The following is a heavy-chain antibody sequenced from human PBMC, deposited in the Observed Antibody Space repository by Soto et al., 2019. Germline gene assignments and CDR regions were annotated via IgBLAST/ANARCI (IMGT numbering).Heavy chain of an antibody. CDR2: IYYSGST. CDR1: GVSISPHY. V-gene: IGHV4-59*11. D-gene: IGHD3-10*01. CDR3: ARVRYYGGADY. Sequence: PSETLSLTCTVSGVSISPHYWSWIRQSPGKGLEWIGYIYYSGSTTYNPSLRRRVTMSVDTSKNQFSLKLNSVTAADTAGYCCARVRYYGGADYWGQGTLVPVSS. J-gene: IGHJ4*02.